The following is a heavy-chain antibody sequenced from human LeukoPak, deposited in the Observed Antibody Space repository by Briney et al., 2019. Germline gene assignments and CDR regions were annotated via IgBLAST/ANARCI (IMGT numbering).Heavy chain of an antibody. J-gene: IGHJ4*02. Sequence: PGGSLRLSCAASGFTFSNYAMHWVRQAPGKGLEWVALISFDGTNKYYADSVKGRFTISRDNSKNTLYLQMNSLRAEDAAVYFCAKNSGYSWQYFFDYWGQGTLVTVSS. CDR2: ISFDGTNK. D-gene: IGHD6-25*01. CDR3: AKNSGYSWQYFFDY. V-gene: IGHV3-30*07. CDR1: GFTFSNYA.